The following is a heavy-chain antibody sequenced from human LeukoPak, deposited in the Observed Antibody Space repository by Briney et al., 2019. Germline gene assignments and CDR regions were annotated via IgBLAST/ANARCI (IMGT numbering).Heavy chain of an antibody. CDR1: GGTFSSYA. CDR3: ARDTLPYYYDSSGYS. D-gene: IGHD3-22*01. J-gene: IGHJ4*02. CDR2: IIPIFGTA. Sequence: SVKVSCKASGGTFSSYAISWVRQAPGQGLEWMGGIIPIFGTANYAQKFQGRVTITADESASTAYMELSSLRSEDTAVYYCARDTLPYYYDSSGYSWGQGTLVTVSS. V-gene: IGHV1-69*13.